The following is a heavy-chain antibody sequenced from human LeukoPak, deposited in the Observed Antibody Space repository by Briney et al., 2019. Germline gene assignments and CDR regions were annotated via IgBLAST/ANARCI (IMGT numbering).Heavy chain of an antibody. CDR2: IRSKAYGGTI. J-gene: IGHJ4*02. CDR3: TRDGSDFWSGYCHDY. D-gene: IGHD3-3*01. Sequence: PGRSLRLSCTASGFTFGDYAMSWVRQAPGKGLEWVGFIRSKAYGGTIEYAASVKGRFTISRDDSKSIAYLQMNSLKTEDTAVYYCTRDGSDFWSGYCHDYWGQGTLVTVSS. V-gene: IGHV3-49*04. CDR1: GFTFGDYA.